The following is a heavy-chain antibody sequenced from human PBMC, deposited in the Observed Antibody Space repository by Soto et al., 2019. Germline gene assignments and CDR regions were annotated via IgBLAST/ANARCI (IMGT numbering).Heavy chain of an antibody. V-gene: IGHV1-69*01. CDR3: ARSQGSSTSLEIYYYYYYGMDV. D-gene: IGHD2-2*01. CDR2: IIPIPGTA. J-gene: IGHJ6*02. CDR1: GGTFSSYA. Sequence: QVQLVQCGAEVKQPGSSVKVSCKASGGTFSSYAISWVRQAPGQGLEWMGGIIPIPGTANYAQKFQGRVTITADESTSTAYIELSSLTSEDPAVYYCARSQGSSTSLEIYYYYYYGMDVWGQGTTVTVSS.